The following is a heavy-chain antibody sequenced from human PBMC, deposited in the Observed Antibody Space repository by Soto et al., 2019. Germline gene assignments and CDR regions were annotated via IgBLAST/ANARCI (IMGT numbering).Heavy chain of an antibody. J-gene: IGHJ4*02. CDR1: GGSFSGYY. D-gene: IGHD3-16*02. CDR3: ARGKTYYDYVWGSYPQYYFDY. Sequence: SETLSLTCAVYGGSFSGYYWSWIRQPPGKGLEWIGEINHSGSTNYNPSLKSRVTISVDTSKNQFSLKLSSVTAADTAVYYCARGKTYYDYVWGSYPQYYFDYWGQGTLVTVSS. CDR2: INHSGST. V-gene: IGHV4-34*01.